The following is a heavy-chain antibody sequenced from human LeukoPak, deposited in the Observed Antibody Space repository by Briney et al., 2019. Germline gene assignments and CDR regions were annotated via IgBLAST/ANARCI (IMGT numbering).Heavy chain of an antibody. CDR2: INHSGST. V-gene: IGHV4-34*01. CDR3: ARIAAAVGNDY. D-gene: IGHD6-13*01. CDR1: GGSFSGYY. Sequence: SETLSLTCAVYGGSFSGYYWSWIRQPPGKGLEWIGEINHSGSTNYNPSLKSRVTISVDTSKNQFSLKLSSVTAADTAGYYCARIAAAVGNDYWGQGTLVTVSS. J-gene: IGHJ4*02.